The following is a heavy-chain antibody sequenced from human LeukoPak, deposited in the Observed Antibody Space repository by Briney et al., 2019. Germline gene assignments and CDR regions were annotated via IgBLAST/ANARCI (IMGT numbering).Heavy chain of an antibody. CDR3: AGSGYSYGYLDY. CDR2: IYTSGST. CDR1: GGSISSYY. D-gene: IGHD5-18*01. V-gene: IGHV4-4*07. Sequence: SETLSLTCTVSGGSISSYYRSWIRQPAGKGLEWIGRIYTSGSTNYNPSLKSRVTMSVDTSKNQFSLKLSSVTAADTAVYYCAGSGYSYGYLDYWGQGTLVTVSS. J-gene: IGHJ4*02.